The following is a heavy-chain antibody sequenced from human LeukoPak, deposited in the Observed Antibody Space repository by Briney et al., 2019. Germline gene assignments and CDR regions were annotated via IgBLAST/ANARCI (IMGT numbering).Heavy chain of an antibody. Sequence: QTGGSLRLSCAASGFTFSSYWMSWVRQAPGKGLEWVANIKQDGSQKYYVDSVKGRFTISRDNAKNSLYLQMNSLRAEDTAVYYCARDLGAAAGSIAFDIWGQGTMVTVSS. D-gene: IGHD6-13*01. J-gene: IGHJ3*02. CDR3: ARDLGAAAGSIAFDI. CDR1: GFTFSSYW. CDR2: IKQDGSQK. V-gene: IGHV3-7*01.